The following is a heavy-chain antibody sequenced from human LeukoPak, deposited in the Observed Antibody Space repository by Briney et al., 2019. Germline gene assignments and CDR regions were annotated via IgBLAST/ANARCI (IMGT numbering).Heavy chain of an antibody. V-gene: IGHV4-38-2*02. Sequence: SETLSLTCTVSGYSISSGYYWGWIRQPPGKGLEWIGSIYHSGSTYYNPSLKSRVTISVDTSKNQFSLKLSSVTAADTAVYYCARAATDCGGDCYYDYWGQGTLVTVSS. CDR3: ARAATDCGGDCYYDY. J-gene: IGHJ4*02. CDR1: GYSISSGYY. D-gene: IGHD2-21*02. CDR2: IYHSGST.